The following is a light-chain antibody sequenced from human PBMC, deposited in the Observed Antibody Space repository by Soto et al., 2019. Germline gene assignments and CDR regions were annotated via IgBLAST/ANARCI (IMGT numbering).Light chain of an antibody. CDR2: GAS. CDR1: QSVSSNN. CDR3: HQYGRSPFT. V-gene: IGKV3-20*01. J-gene: IGKJ3*01. Sequence: EIVMTQTPGTLSLSPGARATLSCRASQSVSSNNLAWYQQRPGQAPRVVIYGASTRSTGIPERLSGSGSGTNFTLTISRLEPEDFAVYYCHQYGRSPFTFGPGTKVDIK.